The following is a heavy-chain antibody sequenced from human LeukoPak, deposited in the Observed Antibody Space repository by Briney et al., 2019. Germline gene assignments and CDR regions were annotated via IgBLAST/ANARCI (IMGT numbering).Heavy chain of an antibody. V-gene: IGHV1-69*13. D-gene: IGHD6-6*01. CDR2: IIPIFGTA. Sequence: GASVKVSCKASGGTFSSYAISWVRQAPGQGLEWMGGIIPIFGTANYAQKFQGRVTITADESTSTAYMELSSLRSDDTAVYYCARGSHIAARFDYWGQGTLVTVSS. J-gene: IGHJ4*02. CDR3: ARGSHIAARFDY. CDR1: GGTFSSYA.